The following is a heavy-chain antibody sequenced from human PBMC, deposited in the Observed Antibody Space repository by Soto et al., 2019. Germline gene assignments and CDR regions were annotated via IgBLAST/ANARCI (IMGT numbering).Heavy chain of an antibody. V-gene: IGHV3-23*01. Sequence: GGSLRLSCAASGFTFSSYAMSWVRLAPGKGLECVSGISGSGGNTYYAKSVKGRFTISRDNSENTLYLQMGSLRAEDMALYYCARRGYGSRWPNVYMDVWGKGTTVTVSS. CDR1: GFTFSSYA. CDR3: ARRGYGSRWPNVYMDV. D-gene: IGHD6-13*01. J-gene: IGHJ6*03. CDR2: ISGSGGNT.